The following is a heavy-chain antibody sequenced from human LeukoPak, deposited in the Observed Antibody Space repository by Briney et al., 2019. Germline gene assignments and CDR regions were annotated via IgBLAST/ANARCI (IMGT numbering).Heavy chain of an antibody. V-gene: IGHV4-39*01. D-gene: IGHD4-17*01. CDR2: IYYSGST. Sequence: SETLSLTCTVSGGSISSSSYYWGWIRQPPGKGLEWIGSIYYSGSTYYNPSLKSRVAISVDTSKNQFSLKLSSVTAADTAVYYCARPHGDYEGYFDYWGQGTLVTVSS. CDR3: ARPHGDYEGYFDY. CDR1: GGSISSSSYY. J-gene: IGHJ4*02.